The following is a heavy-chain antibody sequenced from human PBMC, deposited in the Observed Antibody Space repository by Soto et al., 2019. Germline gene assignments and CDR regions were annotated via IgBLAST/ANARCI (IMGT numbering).Heavy chain of an antibody. D-gene: IGHD6-13*01. J-gene: IGHJ4*02. Sequence: GEYLKISCRCSGYTFSNFWIAWVRHLPGKGLEWMGIIYPGDHETRYSPSFHGKVTISADKSINTAYLQWSSLEASDSAFYYCARSPRSSPYFDYWGQGALVTVSS. V-gene: IGHV5-51*01. CDR1: GYTFSNFW. CDR2: IYPGDHET. CDR3: ARSPRSSPYFDY.